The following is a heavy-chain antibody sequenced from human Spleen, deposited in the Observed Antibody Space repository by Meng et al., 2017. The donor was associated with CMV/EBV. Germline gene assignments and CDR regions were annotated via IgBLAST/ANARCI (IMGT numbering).Heavy chain of an antibody. CDR2: ISYDGSNK. CDR1: GFTFTTYA. V-gene: IGHV3-30*04. D-gene: IGHD6-19*01. CDR3: ARDSASGWVF. Sequence: GESLKISCAASGFTFTTYAIHWVRQAPGKGLEWVAVISYDGSNKYYADSVRGRFPISRDNSKNTLYLQLNSLRAEDTAVYYCARDSASGWVFWGQGTLVTVSS. J-gene: IGHJ4*02.